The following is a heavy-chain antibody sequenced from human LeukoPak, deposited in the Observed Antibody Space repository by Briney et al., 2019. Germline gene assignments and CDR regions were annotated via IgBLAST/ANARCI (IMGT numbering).Heavy chain of an antibody. CDR2: FDPEDGET. CDR1: GYTLTELS. V-gene: IGHV1-24*01. J-gene: IGHJ1*01. D-gene: IGHD3-22*01. Sequence: ASVKVSCKVSGYTLTELSMHWVGQAPGKGLEGMGGFDPEDGETIYAHKFQGRVTMTEDTSTDTAYMELSSLRSEDTAVYYCATDLDASRPTYYDSSGYYPGGHWGQGTLVTVSS. CDR3: ATDLDASRPTYYDSSGYYPGGH.